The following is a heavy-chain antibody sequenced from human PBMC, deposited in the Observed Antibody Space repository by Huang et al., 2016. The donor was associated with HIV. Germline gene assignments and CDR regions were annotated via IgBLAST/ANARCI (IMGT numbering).Heavy chain of an antibody. J-gene: IGHJ4*02. CDR2: ISYTGSNI. D-gene: IGHD3-22*01. Sequence: QVQLVESGGGVVQPGRSLRLSCAASGFTFSNYAMHWVRQAPGKGLEWVTVISYTGSNIYYTDSVKGRVSSSRDNSKSTMYLHMNTLRVEDTAVYYCARGRDGRSGFYFGDFDNWGQGILVTVSS. CDR1: GFTFSNYA. CDR3: ARGRDGRSGFYFGDFDN. V-gene: IGHV3-30*04.